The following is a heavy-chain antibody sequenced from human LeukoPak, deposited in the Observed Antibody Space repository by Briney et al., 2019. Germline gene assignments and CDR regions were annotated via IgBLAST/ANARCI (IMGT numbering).Heavy chain of an antibody. J-gene: IGHJ4*02. V-gene: IGHV3-21*01. Sequence: GGSLRLSCAASGFTFSSYSMNWVRQAPGKGLEWVSSINEGSNYIRYADSVRGRFTISRDNAKNSLYLQMNSLRAEDTAVYYCARDEHQYYSESSGRFDYWGQGTLVTVSS. CDR2: INEGSNYI. CDR3: ARDEHQYYSESSGRFDY. D-gene: IGHD3-22*01. CDR1: GFTFSSYS.